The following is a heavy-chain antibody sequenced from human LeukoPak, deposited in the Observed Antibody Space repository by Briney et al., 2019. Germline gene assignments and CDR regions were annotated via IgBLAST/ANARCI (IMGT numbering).Heavy chain of an antibody. J-gene: IGHJ4*02. D-gene: IGHD6-19*01. CDR1: GGSISSSDYY. V-gene: IGHV4-39*02. Sequence: SETLSLTCTVSGGSISSSDYYWGWIRQPPGKGLEWIGTMYHSGSTYYNPSLKSRVTISVDTSMNHFSPKVTSVTAADTAVYYCARVKITVAGPFDHWGQGTLVTVSS. CDR3: ARVKITVAGPFDH. CDR2: MYHSGST.